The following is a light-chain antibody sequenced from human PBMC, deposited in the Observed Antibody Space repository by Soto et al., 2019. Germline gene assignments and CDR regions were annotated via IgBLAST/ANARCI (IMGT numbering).Light chain of an antibody. CDR1: SSDVGGYNY. CDR3: SSYTITSTLV. CDR2: DVS. J-gene: IGLJ3*02. Sequence: QSVLTQPASVSGSPGQSITISCTGTSSDVGGYNYVSWYQQHPGKAPKLMIYDVSNRPSGVSDRFSGSKSGNTASLTISGLQAEDETDYYCSSYTITSTLVFGGVTKVTVL. V-gene: IGLV2-14*01.